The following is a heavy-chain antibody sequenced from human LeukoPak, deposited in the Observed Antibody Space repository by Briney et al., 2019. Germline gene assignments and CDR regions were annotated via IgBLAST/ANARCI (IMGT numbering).Heavy chain of an antibody. J-gene: IGHJ4*02. CDR2: IYYSGST. V-gene: IGHV4-30-4*01. Sequence: SETLSLTCTVSGGSISSGDYYWSWIRQPPGKGLEWIGYIYYSGSTYYNPSLKSRVTISVDTSKNQFSLKLSSVTAAVTAVYYCAREFIMVRGAFDYWGQGTLVTVSS. CDR3: AREFIMVRGAFDY. CDR1: GGSISSGDYY. D-gene: IGHD3-10*01.